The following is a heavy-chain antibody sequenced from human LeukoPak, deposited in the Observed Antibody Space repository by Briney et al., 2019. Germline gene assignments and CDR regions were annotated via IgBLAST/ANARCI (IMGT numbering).Heavy chain of an antibody. CDR1: GFTFSSYA. Sequence: GGSLRLSCAASGFTFSSYAMSWVRQAPGKGLEWVSAISGSGGSTYYADSVKGRFTISRDNSKNTLYLQMNSLRAEDTAVYYCAKGGRYYYGSRSVDYWGQGTLVTVSS. D-gene: IGHD3-10*01. V-gene: IGHV3-23*01. CDR3: AKGGRYYYGSRSVDY. CDR2: ISGSGGST. J-gene: IGHJ4*02.